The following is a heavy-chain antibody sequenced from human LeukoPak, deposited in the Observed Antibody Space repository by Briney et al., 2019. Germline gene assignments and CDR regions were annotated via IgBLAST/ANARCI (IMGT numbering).Heavy chain of an antibody. CDR2: IYYSGST. CDR3: ARGVDRTIPDYGDYVDGMDV. J-gene: IGHJ6*02. Sequence: SETLSLTCTVSGGSISSGDYYWSWIRQPPGKGLEWIGYIYYSGSTYYNPSLKSRVTISVDTSKNQFSLKLSSVTAADTAVYYCARGVDRTIPDYGDYVDGMDVWGQGTTVTVSS. CDR1: GGSISSGDYY. D-gene: IGHD4-17*01. V-gene: IGHV4-30-4*01.